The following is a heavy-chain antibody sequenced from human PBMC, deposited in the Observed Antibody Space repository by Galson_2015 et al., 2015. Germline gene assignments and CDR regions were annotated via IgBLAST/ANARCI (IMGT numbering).Heavy chain of an antibody. CDR1: GFTFSSYG. D-gene: IGHD3-3*02. V-gene: IGHV3-30*18. CDR3: AKDAFLETWPDY. J-gene: IGHJ4*02. Sequence: SLSLSCAASGFTFSSYGMHWVRQAPGKGLEWVAVISYDGSNKHYADSVKGRFTISRDNSKNTLYLQMNSLRAEDTAVYYCAKDAFLETWPDYWGQGTLVTVSS. CDR2: ISYDGSNK.